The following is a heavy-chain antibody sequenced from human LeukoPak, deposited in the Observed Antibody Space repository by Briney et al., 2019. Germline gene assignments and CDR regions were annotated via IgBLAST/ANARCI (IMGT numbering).Heavy chain of an antibody. Sequence: PGGSLRLSCAASGFTFSSCGMHWVRQAPGKGLEWVAVISHDGNNKYYADSVKGRFTISRDNSENTLYLQMNSLRVEDTAVYYCAKGIGVTVIGYWGQGTLVTVSS. V-gene: IGHV3-30*18. CDR3: AKGIGVTVIGY. D-gene: IGHD2-21*02. CDR2: ISHDGNNK. CDR1: GFTFSSCG. J-gene: IGHJ4*02.